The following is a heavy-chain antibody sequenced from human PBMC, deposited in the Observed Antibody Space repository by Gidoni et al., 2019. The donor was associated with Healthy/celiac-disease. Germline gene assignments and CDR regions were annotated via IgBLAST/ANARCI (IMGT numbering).Heavy chain of an antibody. Sequence: QVQLVQAGAEVKTPGSSVKVSCKASGGTFSSYTISWVRQAPGQRHEWMVRIIPILGIANYAKKFTGRFTITANNTKSTDYVELSSLRSEDTAVYYCARDTGASGPFYWGQGTLVTVSS. CDR2: IIPILGIA. V-gene: IGHV1-69*08. CDR1: GGTFSSYT. D-gene: IGHD4-4*01. CDR3: ARDTGASGPFY. J-gene: IGHJ4*02.